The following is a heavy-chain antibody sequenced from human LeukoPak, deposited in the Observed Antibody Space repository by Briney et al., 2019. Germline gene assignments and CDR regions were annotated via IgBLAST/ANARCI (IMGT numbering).Heavy chain of an antibody. CDR3: AREGRLLGYCSSTSCYEDY. CDR1: GGSISSSSYY. J-gene: IGHJ4*02. CDR2: IYYSGST. V-gene: IGHV4-39*01. Sequence: PSETLSLTCTVSGGSISSSSYYWGWIRQPPGKGLEWIGSIYYSGSTYYNPSLKSRVTISVDTSKNQFSLKLSSVTAADTAVYYCAREGRLLGYCSSTSCYEDYWGRGTLVTVSS. D-gene: IGHD2-2*01.